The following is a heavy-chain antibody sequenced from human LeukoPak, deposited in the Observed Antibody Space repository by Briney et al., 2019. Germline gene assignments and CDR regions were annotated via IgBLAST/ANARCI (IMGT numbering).Heavy chain of an antibody. J-gene: IGHJ3*02. D-gene: IGHD2/OR15-2a*01. V-gene: IGHV3-53*01. CDR2: IYSGGST. CDR3: ARDGTFIDAFDI. CDR1: GFTVSSSY. Sequence: GGSLRLSCAASGFTVSSSYMSWVRQAPGKGLEWVSVIYSGGSTYYADSVKGRFTISRDNAKNSLYLQMNSLRAEDTAVYYCARDGTFIDAFDIWGQGTMVTVSS.